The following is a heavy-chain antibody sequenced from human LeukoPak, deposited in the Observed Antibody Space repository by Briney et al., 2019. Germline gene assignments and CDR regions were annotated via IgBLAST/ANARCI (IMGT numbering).Heavy chain of an antibody. Sequence: GGSLRLSCAASGFTFSSYAMSWVRQAPGKGLEWVSAISGSGGSTYYADSAKGRFTIPRDNSKNTLYLQMNSLRAEDTAVYYCAKDQSGYAGLYYFDYWGQGTLVTVSS. J-gene: IGHJ4*02. V-gene: IGHV3-23*01. D-gene: IGHD5-12*01. CDR3: AKDQSGYAGLYYFDY. CDR2: ISGSGGST. CDR1: GFTFSSYA.